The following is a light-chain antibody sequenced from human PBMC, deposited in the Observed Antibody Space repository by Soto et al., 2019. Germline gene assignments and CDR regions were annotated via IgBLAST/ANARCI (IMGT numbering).Light chain of an antibody. Sequence: QSALTQPPSASGTPGQRVTISCSGSSSNIGGYYVSWYQQLPGTAPKVLIYRNNQRPSGVPDRFSGSKSGTSASLAISGLRSDDEANYYCAAWDDSLSGYVFGTGTKVTVL. CDR2: RNN. CDR1: SSNIGGYY. V-gene: IGLV1-47*01. J-gene: IGLJ1*01. CDR3: AAWDDSLSGYV.